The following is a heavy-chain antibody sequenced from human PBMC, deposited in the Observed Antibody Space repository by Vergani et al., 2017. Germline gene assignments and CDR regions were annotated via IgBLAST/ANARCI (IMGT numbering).Heavy chain of an antibody. CDR3: ARVGSSSWYYFDY. CDR1: GFTFSSYA. V-gene: IGHV3-23*01. CDR2: ISGSGGST. J-gene: IGHJ4*02. Sequence: EVQLLESGGGLVQPGGSLRLSCAASGFTFSSYAMSWVRQAPGKGLEWVSAISGSGGSTYYADSVKGRFTISRDNAKNSMYLQMNSLRAEDTAVYYCARVGSSSWYYFDYWGQGTLVTVSS. D-gene: IGHD6-13*01.